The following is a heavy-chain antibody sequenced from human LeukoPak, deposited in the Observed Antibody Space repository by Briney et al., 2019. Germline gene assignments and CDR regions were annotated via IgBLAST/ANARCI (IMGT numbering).Heavy chain of an antibody. V-gene: IGHV3-66*01. J-gene: IGHJ4*02. CDR2: LYSGGDT. D-gene: IGHD6-19*01. CDR1: RLTVSSNY. CDR3: ARGATVAGDFDY. Sequence: PGGSLRLSCAASRLTVSSNYMSWVRQAPGKGLEWVSVLYSGGDTYYADSVKGRFAIFRDSAKNSLYLQMNNLRPDDTAVYYCARGATVAGDFDYWGQGTLVTVSS.